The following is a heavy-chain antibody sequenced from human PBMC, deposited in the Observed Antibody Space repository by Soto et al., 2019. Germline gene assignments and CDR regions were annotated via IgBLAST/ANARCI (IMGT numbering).Heavy chain of an antibody. CDR2: MNPNSGNT. Sequence: AASVKVSCKASGYTFTSYDINWVRQATGQGLEWMGWMNPNSGNTGYAQKFQGRVTMTRNTSISTAYMELSSLRSEDTAVYYCARGGGYCTNGVCRYYFDYWGQGTLVTVSS. D-gene: IGHD2-8*01. CDR1: GYTFTSYD. CDR3: ARGGGYCTNGVCRYYFDY. V-gene: IGHV1-8*01. J-gene: IGHJ4*02.